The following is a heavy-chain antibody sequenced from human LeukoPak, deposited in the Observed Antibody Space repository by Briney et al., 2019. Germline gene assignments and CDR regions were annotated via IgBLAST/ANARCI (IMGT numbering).Heavy chain of an antibody. D-gene: IGHD2-15*01. CDR1: GFSFGFNTYG. J-gene: IGHJ5*02. CDR2: IWYDGGIK. V-gene: IGHV3-33*01. Sequence: PGGSLRLSCVASGFSFGFNTYGMQWVRQTPGKGLEWVAVIWYDGGIKYYGDAVKGRFTISRDNSKNTLYLQMDSLRGEDTAVYYCARGYGVVSRFDPWGQGTLVTVSS. CDR3: ARGYGVVSRFDP.